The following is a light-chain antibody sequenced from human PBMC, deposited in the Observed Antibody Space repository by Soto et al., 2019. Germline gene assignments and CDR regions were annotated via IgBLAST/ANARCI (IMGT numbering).Light chain of an antibody. V-gene: IGLV2-8*01. J-gene: IGLJ3*02. Sequence: QSALTQPPSASGSPGQSVTISCTGTSSDVGGYNYVSWYQHHPGKAPKLMIYEVTKWPSGVPDRFSGSKSGNTASLTVSGLQAEDEADYYCCSYAGSNNWVFGGGTKLTVL. CDR2: EVT. CDR3: CSYAGSNNWV. CDR1: SSDVGGYNY.